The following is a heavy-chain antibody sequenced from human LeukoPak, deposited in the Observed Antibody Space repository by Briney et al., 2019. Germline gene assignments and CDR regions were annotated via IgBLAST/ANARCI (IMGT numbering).Heavy chain of an antibody. Sequence: GRSLRLSCAASGFSFSSHSMNWVRQAPGKGLEWVSYISRSSSTIYYADSVKGRFTISRDNAKNSLYLQMNSLRAEDTAVYYCASLWFGDHQYFQHWGQGTLVTVSS. CDR2: ISRSSSTI. CDR1: GFSFSSHS. J-gene: IGHJ1*01. CDR3: ASLWFGDHQYFQH. D-gene: IGHD3-10*01. V-gene: IGHV3-48*04.